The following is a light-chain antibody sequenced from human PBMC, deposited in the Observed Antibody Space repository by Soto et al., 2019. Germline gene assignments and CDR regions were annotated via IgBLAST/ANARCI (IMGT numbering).Light chain of an antibody. Sequence: DIQMTQSPSSLSAFVGDRGSITCRASQSINNYLNWYQQKPGKAPKLLIHAASSLQSGVPLRFSGSGSGTDFTLTISNLQPEDFATYFCQQRFSTPMYTFGQGTKLEIK. V-gene: IGKV1-39*01. J-gene: IGKJ2*01. CDR3: QQRFSTPMYT. CDR2: AAS. CDR1: QSINNY.